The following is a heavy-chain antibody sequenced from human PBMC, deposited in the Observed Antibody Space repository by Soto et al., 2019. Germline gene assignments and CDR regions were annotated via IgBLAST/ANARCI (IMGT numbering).Heavy chain of an antibody. Sequence: EVQLLESGGGLVQPGGSLRLSCAASGFTFSSYAMSWVRQAPGKGLEWVSAISGSGGSTYYADSVKGRFTISRDNSKNTLYLQMNSLRAEDTAVYYCATEAYCGGDCYSNWFDPWGQGTLVTVSS. J-gene: IGHJ5*02. D-gene: IGHD2-21*01. V-gene: IGHV3-23*01. CDR3: ATEAYCGGDCYSNWFDP. CDR1: GFTFSSYA. CDR2: ISGSGGST.